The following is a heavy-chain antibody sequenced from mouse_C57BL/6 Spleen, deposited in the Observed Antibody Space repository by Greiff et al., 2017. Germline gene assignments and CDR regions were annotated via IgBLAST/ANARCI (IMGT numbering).Heavy chain of an antibody. CDR3: AGRFITTVLATGSMDY. Sequence: QVQLQQPGAELVMPGASVKLSCKASGYTFTSYWMHWVKQRPGQGLEWIGEIDPSDSYTNYNQKFKGKSTLTVDKSSSTAYMQLSSLTSEDSAVSYCAGRFITTVLATGSMDYWGKGTSVTVSS. V-gene: IGHV1-69*01. J-gene: IGHJ4*01. CDR1: GYTFTSYW. D-gene: IGHD1-1*01. CDR2: IDPSDSYT.